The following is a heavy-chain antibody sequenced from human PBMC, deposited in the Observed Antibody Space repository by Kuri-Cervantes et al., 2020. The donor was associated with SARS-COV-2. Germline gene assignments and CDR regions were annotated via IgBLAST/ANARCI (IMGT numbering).Heavy chain of an antibody. Sequence: GESLKISCAASGFTFSGHWIHWVRQAPGKGLVWVARINPDGSYTNNADYVKGRFTLSRDNAKNMLSLQINSLRAEDTAVDYCVRDGDHWNFDYWGQGTLVTVSS. CDR2: INPDGSYT. D-gene: IGHD1-1*01. V-gene: IGHV3-74*01. CDR3: VRDGDHWNFDY. J-gene: IGHJ4*02. CDR1: GFTFSGHW.